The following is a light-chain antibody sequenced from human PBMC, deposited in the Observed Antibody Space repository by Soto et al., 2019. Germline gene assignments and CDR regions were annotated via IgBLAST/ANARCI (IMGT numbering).Light chain of an antibody. CDR2: AAS. J-gene: IGKJ4*01. CDR3: LQYDTYPLA. Sequence: QEEEKVPKSLIYAASSFQSGVPSRFSANGSGTDFTLTISDLQPEDFATYYCLQYDTYPLAFGGGTKVDIK. V-gene: IGKV1D-16*01.